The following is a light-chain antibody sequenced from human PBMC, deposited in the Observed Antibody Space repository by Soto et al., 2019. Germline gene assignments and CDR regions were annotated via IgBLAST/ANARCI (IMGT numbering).Light chain of an antibody. Sequence: QSALTQPASVSGSPGQSITISCIGTTSDIGGYDYVSWYQHHPGKAPKLLIYDVYNRPSGISTRFSGSKSGNTASPTISGLQTEDEADYYCTSYVSASTPYVLGTGTKVTVL. CDR3: TSYVSASTPYV. J-gene: IGLJ1*01. V-gene: IGLV2-14*01. CDR1: TSDIGGYDY. CDR2: DVY.